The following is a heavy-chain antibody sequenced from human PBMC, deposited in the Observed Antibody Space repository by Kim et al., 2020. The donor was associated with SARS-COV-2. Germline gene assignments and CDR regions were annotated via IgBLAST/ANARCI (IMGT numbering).Heavy chain of an antibody. Sequence: GGSLRLSCAASGFTFSDYWMSWVRQAPGKGLEWVANIKQDGSEKYYVDSVKGRSTISKDNAKNSLYLQMNSLRAEDTAVYYCARLSSSSWPYYSDYWGQG. CDR3: ARLSSSSWPYYSDY. CDR1: GFTFSDYW. D-gene: IGHD6-13*01. V-gene: IGHV3-7*01. J-gene: IGHJ4*02. CDR2: IKQDGSEK.